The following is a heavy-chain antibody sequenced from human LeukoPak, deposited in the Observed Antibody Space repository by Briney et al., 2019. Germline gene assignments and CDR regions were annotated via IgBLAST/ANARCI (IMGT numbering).Heavy chain of an antibody. D-gene: IGHD2-21*01. V-gene: IGHV3-23*01. CDR3: AKFLPTHIVVANYYFDY. CDR1: AFTFSSYA. J-gene: IGHJ4*02. Sequence: GGSLRLFCADSAFTFSSYAMSWVRQAPGKGLEWVSAISGSGGSTYYADSVKGRFTISRDNSKNTLYLQMNSLRAEDTAVYYCAKFLPTHIVVANYYFDYWGQGTLVTVSS. CDR2: ISGSGGST.